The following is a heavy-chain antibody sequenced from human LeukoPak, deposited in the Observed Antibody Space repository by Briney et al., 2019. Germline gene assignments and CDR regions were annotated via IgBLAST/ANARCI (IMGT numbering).Heavy chain of an antibody. CDR2: IYYSGST. V-gene: IGHV4-59*01. Sequence: SETLSLTCTVSGGSISSYYWSWIRQPPGKGLEWIGYIYYSGSTNYNPSLKSRVTISVDTSKNQFSLKLSSVTAADTAVYYCARDGRYFDWSPSYYYYYYMDVWGKGTTVTVSS. CDR1: GGSISSYY. D-gene: IGHD3-9*01. J-gene: IGHJ6*03. CDR3: ARDGRYFDWSPSYYYYYYMDV.